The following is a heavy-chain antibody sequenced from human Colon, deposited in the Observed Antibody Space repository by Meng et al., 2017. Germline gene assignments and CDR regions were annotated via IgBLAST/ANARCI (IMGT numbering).Heavy chain of an antibody. CDR1: GFIFNQYG. V-gene: IGHV3-30*06. CDR2: ISYDGSNK. D-gene: IGHD1-26*01. J-gene: IGHJ4*02. Sequence: VWLLELGGGVVQPGRSLGLSCAASGFIFNQYGIHWVRQAPGKGLEWVAVISYDGSNKYYADSVKGRFTISRDNSKNTLYLQMNSLRAEDTAVYYCARSLDSGPGSYWGQGTLVTVSS. CDR3: ARSLDSGPGSY.